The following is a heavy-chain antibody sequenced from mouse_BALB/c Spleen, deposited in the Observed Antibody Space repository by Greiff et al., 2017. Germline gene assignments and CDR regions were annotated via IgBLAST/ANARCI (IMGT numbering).Heavy chain of an antibody. V-gene: IGHV1S81*02. CDR1: GYTFTSYY. D-gene: IGHD2-3*01. Sequence: VQLQESGAELVKPGASVKLSCKASGYTFTSYYMYWVKQRPGQGLEWIGEINPSNGGTNFNEKFKSKATLTVDKSSSTAYMQLSSLTSEDSAVYYCTRGGDGYYLYYFDYWGQGTTLTVSS. CDR2: INPSNGGT. J-gene: IGHJ2*01. CDR3: TRGGDGYYLYYFDY.